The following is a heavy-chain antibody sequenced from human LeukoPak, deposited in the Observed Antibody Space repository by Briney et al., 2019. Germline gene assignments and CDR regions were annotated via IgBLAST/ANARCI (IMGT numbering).Heavy chain of an antibody. D-gene: IGHD6-13*01. CDR3: AKGYIPVAGTAVDY. CDR1: GFTFSSYA. J-gene: IGHJ4*02. V-gene: IGHV3-23*01. CDR2: ISGGGDTT. Sequence: PGGSLRLSCAASGFTFSSYAMTWVRQAPGKGLEWVSAISGGGDTTYHADSVKGRFSISRDNSKNTLFLHMNNLRAEDTAVYYCAKGYIPVAGTAVDYWGQGTLVTVSS.